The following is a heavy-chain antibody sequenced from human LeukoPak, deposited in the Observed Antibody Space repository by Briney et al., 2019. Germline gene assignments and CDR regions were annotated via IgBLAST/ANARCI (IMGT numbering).Heavy chain of an antibody. CDR3: AKLGQYYYDSSGYSAPFDY. J-gene: IGHJ4*02. V-gene: IGHV3-30-3*02. Sequence: GGSLRLSCAASGFTFSSYAMHWVRQAPGKGLEWVAVISYDGSNKYYADSVKGRFTISRGNSKNTLYLQMNSLRAEDTAVYYCAKLGQYYYDSSGYSAPFDYWGQGTLVTVSS. CDR1: GFTFSSYA. D-gene: IGHD3-22*01. CDR2: ISYDGSNK.